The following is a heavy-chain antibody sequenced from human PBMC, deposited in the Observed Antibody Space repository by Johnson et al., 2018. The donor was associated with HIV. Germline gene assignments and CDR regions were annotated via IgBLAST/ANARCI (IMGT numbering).Heavy chain of an antibody. J-gene: IGHJ3*02. Sequence: LVESGGGVVQPGRSLRLSCAASGFTFSDYYMSWIRQAPGKGLEWLSYISSSGSTIYYVDSVKGRFTISRDNAKNSLYLQMNSLRAEDTAVYYCARVMGATQVMGAFDIWGQGTMVTVSS. CDR3: ARVMGATQVMGAFDI. D-gene: IGHD1-26*01. V-gene: IGHV3-11*04. CDR1: GFTFSDYY. CDR2: ISSSGSTI.